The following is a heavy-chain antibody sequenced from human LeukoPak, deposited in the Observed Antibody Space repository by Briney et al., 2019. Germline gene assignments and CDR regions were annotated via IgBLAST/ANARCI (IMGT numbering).Heavy chain of an antibody. CDR1: GGSISSYY. CDR2: IYYSGST. J-gene: IGHJ4*02. V-gene: IGHV4-59*01. D-gene: IGHD5-18*01. Sequence: SETLSLTCTVSGGSISSYYWSWIRQPPGKGLEWIGYIYYSGSTNYNPSLKSRVTVSVDTSKNQFSLKLSSVTAADTAVYYCARGIGGYSYGTRYYFDYWGQGTLVTVSS. CDR3: ARGIGGYSYGTRYYFDY.